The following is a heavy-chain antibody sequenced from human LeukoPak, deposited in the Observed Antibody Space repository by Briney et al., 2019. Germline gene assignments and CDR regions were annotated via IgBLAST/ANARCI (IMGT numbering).Heavy chain of an antibody. CDR3: ARQWYGGNSGIDY. Sequence: SETLSLTCTVSGGSISSYYWSWVRQPPGKGLEWIGYIYYSGSTNYNPSLKSRVTISVDTSKNQFSLKLSSVTAADTAVYYCARQWYGGNSGIDYWGQGTLVTVSS. V-gene: IGHV4-59*08. D-gene: IGHD4-23*01. CDR1: GGSISSYY. CDR2: IYYSGST. J-gene: IGHJ4*02.